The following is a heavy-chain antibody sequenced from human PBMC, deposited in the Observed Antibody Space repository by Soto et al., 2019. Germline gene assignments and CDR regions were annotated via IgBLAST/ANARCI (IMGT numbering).Heavy chain of an antibody. D-gene: IGHD2-2*01. J-gene: IGHJ4*02. CDR3: ARDDGVVPAANPFDY. CDR2: IYPTDSDT. CDR1: GYSFANYW. Sequence: GESLKISCSGSGYSFANYWIGWVRQMPGKGLEWMGIIYPTDSDTRYSPSFQGQVTISADKSISTAYLQWNSLKASDSARYFCARDDGVVPAANPFDYWGQGTLVTVSS. V-gene: IGHV5-51*01.